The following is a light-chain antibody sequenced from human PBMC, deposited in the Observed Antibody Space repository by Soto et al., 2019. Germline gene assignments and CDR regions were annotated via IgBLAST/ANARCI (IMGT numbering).Light chain of an antibody. Sequence: DIQMTQSPSSVSASVGDRVTITCRASQGISSWLAWYQKKPGKAPNLLIYAASSLQSGVPSTFSGSESGTDFTLTNSSLQPEDCAIYFCQQDNSFPITFGQGTRLEIK. CDR3: QQDNSFPIT. CDR2: AAS. J-gene: IGKJ5*01. V-gene: IGKV1-12*01. CDR1: QGISSW.